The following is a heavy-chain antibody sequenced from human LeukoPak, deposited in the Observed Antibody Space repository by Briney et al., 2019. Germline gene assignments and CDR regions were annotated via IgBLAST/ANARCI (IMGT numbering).Heavy chain of an antibody. V-gene: IGHV4-59*01. D-gene: IGHD4-17*01. CDR1: GGSISSYY. Sequence: SETLSLTCTVSGGSISSYYWSWIRQPPGKGLEWIGYIYYSGSTDYNPSLKSRVTISVDTSKNQFSLKLSSVTAADTAVYYCARGVTKDFQYWGQGTLVTVSS. CDR3: ARGVTKDFQY. CDR2: IYYSGST. J-gene: IGHJ1*01.